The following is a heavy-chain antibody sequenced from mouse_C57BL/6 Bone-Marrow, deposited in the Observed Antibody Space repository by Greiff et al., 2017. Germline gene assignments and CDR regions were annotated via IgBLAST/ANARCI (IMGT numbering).Heavy chain of an antibody. CDR2: IDPNRWGT. Sequence: QVQLQQPGAELVKPGASVKLSRKASGYTFTSYWMHWVKQRPGRGLGWIGRIDPNRWGTKYNEKFQSKATLTVDKPSSTAYMQLSSLTSEDSAVYYCARTGTTVVGAMDYWGQGTSVTVSS. V-gene: IGHV1-72*01. J-gene: IGHJ4*01. D-gene: IGHD1-1*01. CDR3: ARTGTTVVGAMDY. CDR1: GYTFTSYW.